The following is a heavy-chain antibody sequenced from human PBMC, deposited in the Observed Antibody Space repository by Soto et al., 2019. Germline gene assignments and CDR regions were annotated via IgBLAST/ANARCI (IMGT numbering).Heavy chain of an antibody. CDR2: VKSKTDGGTT. D-gene: IGHD3-16*01. CDR1: GFTFSNAW. V-gene: IGHV3-15*07. Sequence: EVQLVESGGGLVKPGGSLRVSCAASGFTFSNAWMFWVRQAPGKGLEWVGRVKSKTDGGTTDYTTPVKDRSTISREDSKNPVYMQMSSLDIEDTRIYSCCTVVGMLRSGALGYWCQGLLVTVSS. J-gene: IGHJ4*02. CDR3: CTVVGMLRSGALGY.